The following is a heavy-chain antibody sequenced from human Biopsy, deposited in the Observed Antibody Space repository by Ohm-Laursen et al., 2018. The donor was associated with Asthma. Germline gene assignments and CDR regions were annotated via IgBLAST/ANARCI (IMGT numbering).Heavy chain of an antibody. D-gene: IGHD6-19*01. CDR1: GFTVSRDH. J-gene: IGHJ4*02. Sequence: GSLRLSCAALGFTVSRDHMFWVRQAPGKGLEWVSVIYSGGTSHTADSVRGRFTISRDFSENTLHLQMHSLRVEDTAVYYCARGDSSGWSHYYFDYWGQGTLVTVSS. CDR2: IYSGGTS. CDR3: ARGDSSGWSHYYFDY. V-gene: IGHV3-53*01.